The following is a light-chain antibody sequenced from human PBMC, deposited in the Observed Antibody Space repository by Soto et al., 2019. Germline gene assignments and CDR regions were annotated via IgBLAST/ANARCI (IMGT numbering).Light chain of an antibody. Sequence: EIEMTQSPVTLSVSLGERVTLSCRASQSVKTSVAWYQQKPGQVPRLLIYGASTRVTGIPGRISGSGSGTEYTLPISSLQSDEFAAYYCHQYDTWPPLTFGGGTKVEMK. CDR2: GAS. CDR1: QSVKTS. J-gene: IGKJ4*01. CDR3: HQYDTWPPLT. V-gene: IGKV3-15*01.